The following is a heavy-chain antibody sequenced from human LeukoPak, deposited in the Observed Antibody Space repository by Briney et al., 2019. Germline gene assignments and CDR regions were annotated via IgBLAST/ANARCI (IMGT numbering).Heavy chain of an antibody. CDR3: ASTEYSSSWYGPLDY. D-gene: IGHD6-13*01. CDR1: GYTFTNYY. J-gene: IGHJ4*02. CDR2: IDPSAGST. V-gene: IGHV1-46*01. Sequence: ASVKVSCKASGYTFTNYYMHWVRQAPGQGLEWMGVIDPSAGSTTYAQKFQGRVTITRDTSASTAYMELSNLRSEDTAVYYCASTEYSSSWYGPLDYWGQGTLVTVSS.